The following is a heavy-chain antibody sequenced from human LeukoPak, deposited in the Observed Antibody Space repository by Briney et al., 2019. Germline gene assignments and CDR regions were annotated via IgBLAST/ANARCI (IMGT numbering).Heavy chain of an antibody. CDR3: AGEYYYDSSGSPY. J-gene: IGHJ4*02. V-gene: IGHV3-23*01. CDR1: GFTFSTYA. CDR2: ISGSGGST. Sequence: PGGSLRLSCAASGFTFSTYAVNWVRQAPGKGLEWVSTISGSGGSTYYADSVKGRFTISRDNSKNTLYLQMNSLRAEDTAVYYCAGEYYYDSSGSPYWGQGTLVTVSS. D-gene: IGHD3-22*01.